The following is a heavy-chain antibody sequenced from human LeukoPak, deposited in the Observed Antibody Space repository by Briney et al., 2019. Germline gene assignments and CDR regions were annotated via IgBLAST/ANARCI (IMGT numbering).Heavy chain of an antibody. CDR2: ISGSGGST. Sequence: GGSLRLSCAASGFTFSNYAMSWVRQAPGKGLEWVSAISGSGGSTYDADSVKGRFTISRDDSKNTLYLQMNSLRAEDTAVYYCAKGGTTNQYYYFYYVMDVWGQGTTVTVSS. CDR3: AKGGTTNQYYYFYYVMDV. D-gene: IGHD2/OR15-2a*01. CDR1: GFTFSNYA. V-gene: IGHV3-23*01. J-gene: IGHJ6*02.